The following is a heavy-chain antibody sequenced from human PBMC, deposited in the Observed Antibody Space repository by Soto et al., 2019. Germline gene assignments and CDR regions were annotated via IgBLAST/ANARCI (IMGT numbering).Heavy chain of an antibody. CDR1: GFTFSSYA. CDR3: AKDREVTTDY. V-gene: IGHV3-23*01. CDR2: ISGSGGST. J-gene: IGHJ4*02. D-gene: IGHD4-17*01. Sequence: GESLKISCAASGFTFSSYAMSWVRQAPGKGLEWVSAISGSGGSTYYADSVKGRFTISRDNSKNTLYLQMNSLRAEDTAVYYCAKDREVTTDYWGQGTLVTVSS.